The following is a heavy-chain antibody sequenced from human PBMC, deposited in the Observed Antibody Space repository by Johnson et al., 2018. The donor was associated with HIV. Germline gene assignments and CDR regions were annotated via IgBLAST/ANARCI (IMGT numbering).Heavy chain of an antibody. Sequence: QMQLVESGGGVVQPGRSLRLSCAASGFTFSDYYMSWIRQAPGKGLEWVSYISSSGSTIYYADSVKGRFTISRDNAKNSLYLQMNSLRAEDTAVYYCAREPGRQWLVPGTFDIWGQGTMVTVSS. CDR3: AREPGRQWLVPGTFDI. J-gene: IGHJ3*02. D-gene: IGHD6-19*01. V-gene: IGHV3-11*04. CDR2: ISSSGSTI. CDR1: GFTFSDYY.